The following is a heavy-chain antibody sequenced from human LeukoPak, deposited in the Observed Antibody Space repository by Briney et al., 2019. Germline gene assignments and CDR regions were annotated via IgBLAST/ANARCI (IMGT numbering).Heavy chain of an antibody. D-gene: IGHD5/OR15-5a*01. CDR3: ARQMTSTRLFDS. V-gene: IGHV3-30*04. CDR1: GFIFSDHA. J-gene: IGHJ4*02. Sequence: GGSLRLSCVASGFIFSDHAFHWVRQSPDKGLEWVALIGSDGTKKYYADSVQGRFTVSRENSKNTLFLQMNAVRADDTAVYFCARQMTSTRLFDSWGQGTLVTVSS. CDR2: IGSDGTKK.